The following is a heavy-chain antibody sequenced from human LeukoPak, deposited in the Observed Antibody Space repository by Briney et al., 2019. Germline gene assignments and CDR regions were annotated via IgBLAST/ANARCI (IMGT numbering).Heavy chain of an antibody. J-gene: IGHJ3*02. CDR1: GFTFSSYS. Sequence: PGGSLRLSCAASGFTFSSYSMNWVRQAPGKGLEWVSSISSSSSYIYYADSVKGRFTISRDNAKNSLYLQMNSLRAEDTAVYYCARDIEPYYDSRLPDAFDIWGQGTMVTVSS. CDR3: ARDIEPYYDSRLPDAFDI. CDR2: ISSSSSYI. V-gene: IGHV3-21*01. D-gene: IGHD3-22*01.